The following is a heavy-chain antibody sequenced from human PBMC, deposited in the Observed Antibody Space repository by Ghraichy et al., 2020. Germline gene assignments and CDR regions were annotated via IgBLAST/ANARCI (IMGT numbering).Heavy chain of an antibody. CDR2: IYHSGST. CDR3: ARDYGYCSGGSCYSEYAY. D-gene: IGHD2-15*01. V-gene: IGHV4-38-2*02. CDR1: DYSISSGYY. Sequence: SETLSLTCTVSDYSISSGYYWGWIRQPPGKGLEWIGSIYHSGSTYYNPSLKSRVTISVDTSKNQFSLKLSSVTAADTAVYYCARDYGYCSGGSCYSEYAYLGQGTLVTVSS. J-gene: IGHJ4*02.